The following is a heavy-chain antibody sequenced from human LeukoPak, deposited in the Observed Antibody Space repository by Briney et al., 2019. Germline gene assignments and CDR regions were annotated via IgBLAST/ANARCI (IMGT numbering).Heavy chain of an antibody. V-gene: IGHV4-59*08. CDR3: ARNAAVATSRSWFDP. CDR2: IYYSGST. CDR1: DGSISNYY. J-gene: IGHJ5*02. D-gene: IGHD6-19*01. Sequence: SETLSLTCTVSDGSISNYYWSWIRQPPGKGLEWIGYIYYSGSTNYNPSLKSRVTMSVDMSKNQFSLKLSFVTAADTAVYYCARNAAVATSRSWFDPWSQGTLVTVSS.